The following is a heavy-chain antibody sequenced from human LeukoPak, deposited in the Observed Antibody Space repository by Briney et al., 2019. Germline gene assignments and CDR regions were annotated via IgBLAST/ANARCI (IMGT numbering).Heavy chain of an antibody. V-gene: IGHV4-30-4*01. J-gene: IGHJ6*02. D-gene: IGHD3-10*01. CDR3: ARIKTGSGEFHYYYYGMDV. Sequence: SQTLSLTCTVSGGSISSGDYYWSWIRQPPGKGLEWIGYIYYSGSTYYNPSLKSRVTISVDTSKNQFSLKLSSVTAADTAVYYCARIKTGSGEFHYYYYGMDVWGQGTTVTVSS. CDR1: GGSISSGDYY. CDR2: IYYSGST.